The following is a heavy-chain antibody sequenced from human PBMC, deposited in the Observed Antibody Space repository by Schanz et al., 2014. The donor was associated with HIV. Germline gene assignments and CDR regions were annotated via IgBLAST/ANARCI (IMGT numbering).Heavy chain of an antibody. CDR3: ARSPDWAGTDAFDI. CDR1: GFTFSSSG. J-gene: IGHJ3*02. Sequence: QVQLVESGGGVVQPGRSLRLSCTASGFTFSSSGMHWVRQAPGKGLEWVAAMWHDESHKGYADSVKGRFTISRDNSKNTLYLQMNSLRAEDTAIYYCARSPDWAGTDAFDIWGQGTMVTVSS. D-gene: IGHD6-19*01. V-gene: IGHV3-33*01. CDR2: MWHDESHK.